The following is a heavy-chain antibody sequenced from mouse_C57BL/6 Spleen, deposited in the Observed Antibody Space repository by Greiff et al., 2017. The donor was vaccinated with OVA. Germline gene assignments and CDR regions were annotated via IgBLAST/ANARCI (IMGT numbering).Heavy chain of an antibody. D-gene: IGHD2-3*01. CDR3: ASDDGYYYWYLDV. CDR1: GFTFSDYG. J-gene: IGHJ1*03. Sequence: EVNVVESGGGLVKPGGSLKLSCAASGFTFSDYGMHWVRQAPEKGLEWVAYISSGSSTIYYADTVKGRFTISRDNAKNTLFLQMTSLRSEDTAMYDCASDDGYYYWYLDVWGTGTTVTVSS. CDR2: ISSGSSTI. V-gene: IGHV5-17*01.